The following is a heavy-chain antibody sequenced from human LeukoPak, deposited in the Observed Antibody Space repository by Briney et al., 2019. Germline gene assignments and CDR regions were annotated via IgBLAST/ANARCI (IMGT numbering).Heavy chain of an antibody. D-gene: IGHD1-26*01. Sequence: SETLSLTCTVSGDSISSDIYSWGWIRQPPGKGLEWIGTIYYGGSTYYNPSLKSRLTTSVDTSKNQFSLRLSSVTAADTAVYYCARLYSGSYYERDYWGQGTLVTVSS. CDR2: IYYGGST. CDR1: GDSISSDIYS. V-gene: IGHV4-39*01. CDR3: ARLYSGSYYERDY. J-gene: IGHJ4*02.